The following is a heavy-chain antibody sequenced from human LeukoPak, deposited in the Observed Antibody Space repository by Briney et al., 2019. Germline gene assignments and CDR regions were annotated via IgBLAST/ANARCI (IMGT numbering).Heavy chain of an antibody. CDR2: IIPIFGTA. V-gene: IGHV1-69*13. D-gene: IGHD6-6*01. J-gene: IGHJ4*02. CDR3: VLHASSDVDPFDY. Sequence: SVTVSFKSSGGTFSSYAISWVRQAPGQGLEWMGGIIPIFGTANYAQKFQGRVTITADESTSTAYMELSSLRSEDTAVYYCVLHASSDVDPFDYWGQGTLVTVSS. CDR1: GGTFSSYA.